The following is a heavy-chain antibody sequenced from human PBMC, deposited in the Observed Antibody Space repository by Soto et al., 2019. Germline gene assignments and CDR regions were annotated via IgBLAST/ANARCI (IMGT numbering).Heavy chain of an antibody. J-gene: IGHJ4*02. CDR2: INPSGGST. CDR3: ARRAETNGWNGFGADKYYFDF. Sequence: ASVKVSCKASGYTFTSYYMHWVRRAPGQGLEWMGIINPSGGSTSYAQKFQGRVTMTRDTSTSTVYMELSSLRSEDTAVYYCARRAETNGWNGFGADKYYFDFWGQGTLVTVSS. V-gene: IGHV1-46*01. CDR1: GYTFTSYY. D-gene: IGHD1-1*01.